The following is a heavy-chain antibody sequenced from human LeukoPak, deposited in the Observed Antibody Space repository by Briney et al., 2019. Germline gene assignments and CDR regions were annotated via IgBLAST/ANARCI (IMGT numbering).Heavy chain of an antibody. D-gene: IGHD1-26*01. J-gene: IGHJ6*02. CDR3: ASSGVVGATDDYYYYGMEV. V-gene: IGHV3-23*01. Sequence: PGGSLRLSCAASGFTFSNYAMSWVRQTPGKGLEWVSSISGSGDSTYYADSVKGRFTISRDNSKNTLYLQMNSLRAEDTAVYYCASSGVVGATDDYYYYGMEVWGQGTTVTVSS. CDR1: GFTFSNYA. CDR2: ISGSGDST.